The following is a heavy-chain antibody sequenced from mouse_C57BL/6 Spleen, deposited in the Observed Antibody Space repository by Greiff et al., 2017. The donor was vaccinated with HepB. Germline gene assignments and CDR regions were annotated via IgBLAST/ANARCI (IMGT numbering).Heavy chain of an antibody. J-gene: IGHJ2*01. CDR1: GFTFSSYT. CDR3: ARDYSNYPYYFDD. V-gene: IGHV5-9*01. Sequence: EVKLVESGGGLVKPGGSLKLSCAASGFTFSSYTMSWVRQTPEKRLEWVATISGGGGKTYYQDSVKGRFTISRDNAKNTLYLQMSSLRSEDTALYYCARDYSNYPYYFDDWGQGTTLTVSS. CDR2: ISGGGGKT. D-gene: IGHD2-5*01.